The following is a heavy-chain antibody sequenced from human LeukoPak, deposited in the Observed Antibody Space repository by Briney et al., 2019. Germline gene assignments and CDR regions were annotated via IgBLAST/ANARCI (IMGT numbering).Heavy chain of an antibody. J-gene: IGHJ5*02. CDR1: GGSISSTTYY. D-gene: IGHD3-10*01. CDR3: ARHGWFGELLYGWFDP. CDR2: IYYSGRT. V-gene: IGHV4-39*01. Sequence: SETLSLTCTVSGGSISSTTYYWGWIRQPPGKGLEWIGSIYYSGRTYYNPSLKSRVIISVDTSKNQFSLKLSSVTAADTAVYYCARHGWFGELLYGWFDPWGQGTLVTVSS.